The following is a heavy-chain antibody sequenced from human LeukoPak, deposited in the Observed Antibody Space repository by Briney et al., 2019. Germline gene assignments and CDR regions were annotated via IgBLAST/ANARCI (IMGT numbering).Heavy chain of an antibody. V-gene: IGHV4-4*02. J-gene: IGHJ4*02. D-gene: IGHD3-10*01. CDR1: GGSISSSNW. Sequence: PSETLSLTCAVSGGSISSSNWWSWVRQPPGKGLEWIGEIYHSGSTNYNPSLKSRVTISVDKSKNQFPLKLSSVTAADTAVYYCAGRAPRYYGSALDYWGQGTLVTVSS. CDR3: AGRAPRYYGSALDY. CDR2: IYHSGST.